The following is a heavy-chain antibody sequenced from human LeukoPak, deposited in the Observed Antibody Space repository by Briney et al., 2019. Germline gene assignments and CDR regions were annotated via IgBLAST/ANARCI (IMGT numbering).Heavy chain of an antibody. J-gene: IGHJ4*02. D-gene: IGHD5-24*01. CDR2: IYYSGST. V-gene: IGHV4-39*07. Sequence: SETLSLTCTVSGGSIGSNGYYWGWIRQPPGKGLEWIGSIYYSGSTYYNPSLKSRVTISVDTSKNQFSLKLSSVTAADTAVYYCARRAELDGYNFKLDYFDYWGQGTLVTVSS. CDR3: ARRAELDGYNFKLDYFDY. CDR1: GGSIGSNGYY.